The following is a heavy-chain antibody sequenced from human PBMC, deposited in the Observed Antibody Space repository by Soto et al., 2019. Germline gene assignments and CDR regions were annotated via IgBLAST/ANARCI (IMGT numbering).Heavy chain of an antibody. Sequence: QITLKESGPTLVKPTQTLTLTCTFSGFSLSTSGVGVGWISQPPGKALEWLALIYWDDDKRYSPSLKSRLTITKDTSKNRVGLTMTNTEPVDTATCYCAHSTRYCGNPPSGPVDYWVQGTLLTVSS. J-gene: IGHJ4*02. V-gene: IGHV2-5*02. CDR2: IYWDDDK. CDR1: GFSLSTSGVG. CDR3: AHSTRYCGNPPSGPVDY. D-gene: IGHD1-26*01.